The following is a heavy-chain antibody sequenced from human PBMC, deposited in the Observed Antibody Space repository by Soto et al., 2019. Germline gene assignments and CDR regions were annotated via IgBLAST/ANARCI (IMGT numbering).Heavy chain of an antibody. Sequence: QVQLVQSGAEVKKPGASVKVSCKASGYTFTXYXXXXXXXXXXXXXEWMGWINAGNGNTKYSQKFQGRVTITRDTXXXXXXXXXXXXXXXXXXXXXXXXGXXXXXXSLDYWGQGTLVTVSS. CDR2: INAGNGNT. CDR3: XXGXXXXXXSLDY. J-gene: IGHJ4*02. CDR1: GYTFTXYX. V-gene: IGHV1-3*01.